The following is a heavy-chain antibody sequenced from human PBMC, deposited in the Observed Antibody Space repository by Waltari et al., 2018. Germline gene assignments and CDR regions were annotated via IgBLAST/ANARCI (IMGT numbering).Heavy chain of an antibody. Sequence: EVQLVESGGGLVKPGGSLRLSCAASGFTFSSYSMNWVRQAPGKGLEWVSSISSSSSYIYYADSVKGRFTISRDNAKNSLYLQMNSLRAEDTAVYYCARGATFQPLRDNDYWGQGTLVTVSS. J-gene: IGHJ4*02. D-gene: IGHD2-15*01. V-gene: IGHV3-21*01. CDR2: ISSSSSYI. CDR3: ARGATFQPLRDNDY. CDR1: GFTFSSYS.